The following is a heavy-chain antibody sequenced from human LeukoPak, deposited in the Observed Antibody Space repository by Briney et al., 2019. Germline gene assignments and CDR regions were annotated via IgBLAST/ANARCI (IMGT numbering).Heavy chain of an antibody. CDR2: IYYSGST. CDR1: GGSISSYY. CDR3: ARDVFYDSSGYGPVYDAFDI. J-gene: IGHJ3*02. V-gene: IGHV4-59*01. D-gene: IGHD3-22*01. Sequence: SETLSLTCTVSGGSISSYYWSWIRQPPGKGLEWIGYIYYSGSTNYNPSLKSRVTISVDTSKNQFSLKLSSVTAADAAVYYCARDVFYDSSGYGPVYDAFDIWGQGTMVTVSS.